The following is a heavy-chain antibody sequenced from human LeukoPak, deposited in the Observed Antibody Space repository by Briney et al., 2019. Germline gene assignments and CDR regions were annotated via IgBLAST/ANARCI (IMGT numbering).Heavy chain of an antibody. V-gene: IGHV3-53*01. CDR1: GFTVSSNY. Sequence: GGSLRLSCAASGFTVSSNYMSWVRQAPGKGLEWVSVIYSGGSTYYADSVKGRFTISRDNSKNTLYLQMNSLRAEDTAVYYCARDGPKNCSSTSCRYAKYYYYYMDVWGKGTTVTVSS. CDR2: IYSGGST. CDR3: ARDGPKNCSSTSCRYAKYYYYYMDV. J-gene: IGHJ6*03. D-gene: IGHD2-2*01.